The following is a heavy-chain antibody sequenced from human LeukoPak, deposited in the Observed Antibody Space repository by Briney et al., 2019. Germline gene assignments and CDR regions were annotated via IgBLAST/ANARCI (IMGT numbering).Heavy chain of an antibody. CDR2: IYRGGGT. CDR3: ARGGNTFGLFDY. J-gene: IGHJ4*02. Sequence: PGGSLRLSCAPSGFTVSSNYMNWVRQAPGKGLEWVSVIYRGGGTYYADSVKGRFTISRDNSKNTLYLQMNSLRAEDTAIYYCARGGNTFGLFDYWGQGTLVTVSS. CDR1: GFTVSSNY. V-gene: IGHV3-53*01. D-gene: IGHD5-18*01.